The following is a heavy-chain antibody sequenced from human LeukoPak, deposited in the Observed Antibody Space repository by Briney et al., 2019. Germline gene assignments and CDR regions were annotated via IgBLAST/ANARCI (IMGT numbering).Heavy chain of an antibody. Sequence: PTETLSLTCTVSDDSVSSSRYYWTWIRQPPGKGLEWIGYIYHGSATYNRSLESRVTLSMDTSKNQYSLKMTSVTAADTAVYYCASEGGRQWLVSGALDSWGQGTLVTVSS. CDR3: ASEGGRQWLVSGALDS. D-gene: IGHD6-19*01. J-gene: IGHJ5*01. CDR2: IYHGSA. CDR1: DDSVSSSRYY. V-gene: IGHV4-61*01.